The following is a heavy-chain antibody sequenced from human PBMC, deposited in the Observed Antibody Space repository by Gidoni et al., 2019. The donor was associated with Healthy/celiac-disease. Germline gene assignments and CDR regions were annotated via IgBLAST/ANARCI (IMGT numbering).Heavy chain of an antibody. J-gene: IGHJ4*02. V-gene: IGHV3-23*01. CDR1: GFTFSSYA. D-gene: IGHD3-3*01. Sequence: EVQLLESGGGLVQPGGSLRLSCAASGFTFSSYAMSWVRQAPGKGLEWVSAISGSGGSTYYADSVKGRFTISRDNSKNTLYLQMNSLRAEDTAVYYCAKGYYDFWSGYSTYFDYWGQGTLVTVSS. CDR3: AKGYYDFWSGYSTYFDY. CDR2: ISGSGGST.